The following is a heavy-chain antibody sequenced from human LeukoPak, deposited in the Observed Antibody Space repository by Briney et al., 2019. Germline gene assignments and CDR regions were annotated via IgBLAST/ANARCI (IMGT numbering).Heavy chain of an antibody. Sequence: SETLSLTCAVYGGSFSGYYWTWIRQPPGKGLEWIGEIDHSGNTNYNPSLKSRATISVDTSNKQFSLKLTSVTAADTAVYYCARDLRITIFGVVIPWAFDIWGQGTMVTVSS. D-gene: IGHD3-3*01. CDR2: IDHSGNT. V-gene: IGHV4-34*01. J-gene: IGHJ3*02. CDR1: GGSFSGYY. CDR3: ARDLRITIFGVVIPWAFDI.